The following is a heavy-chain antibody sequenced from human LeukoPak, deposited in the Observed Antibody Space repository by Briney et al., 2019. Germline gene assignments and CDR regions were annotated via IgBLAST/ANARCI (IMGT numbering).Heavy chain of an antibody. Sequence: SETLSLTCTVSGGSMTTHHWNWIRQTPGKGLEWIGYVFDSGRTKENPSLKSRVTLSADTSKNQLSLRLSSVTAADTAVYYCTTIKRGNIFGYFDFWSQGILVTVSS. CDR3: TTIKRGNIFGYFDF. D-gene: IGHD5-18*01. J-gene: IGHJ4*02. V-gene: IGHV4-59*11. CDR2: VFDSGRT. CDR1: GGSMTTHH.